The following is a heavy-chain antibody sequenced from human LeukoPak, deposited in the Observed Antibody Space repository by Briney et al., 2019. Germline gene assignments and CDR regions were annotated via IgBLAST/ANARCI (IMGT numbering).Heavy chain of an antibody. J-gene: IGHJ5*02. Sequence: GGSLRLSCAASGFTSSSYGMHWVRQAPGKGLEWVAVISYDGSNKYYADSVKGRFTISRDNSKNTLYLQMNSLRAEDTAVYYCAKVDGAAAGTNWFDPWGQGTLVTVSS. D-gene: IGHD6-13*01. CDR2: ISYDGSNK. CDR3: AKVDGAAAGTNWFDP. CDR1: GFTSSSYG. V-gene: IGHV3-30*18.